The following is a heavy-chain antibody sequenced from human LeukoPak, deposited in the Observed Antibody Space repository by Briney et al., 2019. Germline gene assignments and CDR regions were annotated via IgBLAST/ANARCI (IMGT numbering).Heavy chain of an antibody. D-gene: IGHD3-9*01. J-gene: IGHJ4*02. CDR2: IYYSGST. Sequence: PSETLSLTCTVSGGSISSYYWSWIRQPPGKGLEWIGYIYYSGSTYYNPSLKSRVTISVDRSKNQFSLKLSSVTAADTAVYYCARVDYDILTGYPDDYWGQGTLVTVSS. V-gene: IGHV4-59*12. CDR3: ARVDYDILTGYPDDY. CDR1: GGSISSYY.